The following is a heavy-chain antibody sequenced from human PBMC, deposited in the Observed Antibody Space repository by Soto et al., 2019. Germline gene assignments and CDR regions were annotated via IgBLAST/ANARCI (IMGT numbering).Heavy chain of an antibody. CDR1: GFTFGDYA. CDR2: IRSKAYGGTT. CDR3: TRDRMYSGSAMNYFDY. Sequence: EVQLVESGGGLVKPGRSLRLSCTASGFTFGDYAMSWFRQAPGKGLEWVGFIRSKAYGGTTEYAASVKGRFTISRDDSKSIAYLQMNSLKTEDTAVYYCTRDRMYSGSAMNYFDYWGQGTLVTVSS. D-gene: IGHD1-26*01. J-gene: IGHJ4*02. V-gene: IGHV3-49*05.